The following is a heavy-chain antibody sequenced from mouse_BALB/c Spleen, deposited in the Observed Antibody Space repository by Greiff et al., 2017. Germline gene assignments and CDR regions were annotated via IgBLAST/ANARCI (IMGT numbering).Heavy chain of an antibody. Sequence: QVQLQQPGAELVKPGASVKLSCKASGYTFTSYYMYWVKQRPGQGLEWIGGINPSNGGTNFNEKFKSKATLTVDKSSSTAYMQLSSLTSEDSAVYYCTRSYYGGVWFAYWGQGTLVTVSA. CDR1: GYTFTSYY. J-gene: IGHJ3*01. D-gene: IGHD1-1*02. CDR2: INPSNGGT. CDR3: TRSYYGGVWFAY. V-gene: IGHV1S81*02.